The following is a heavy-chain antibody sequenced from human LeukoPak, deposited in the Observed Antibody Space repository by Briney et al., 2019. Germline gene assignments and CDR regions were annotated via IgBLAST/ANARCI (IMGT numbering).Heavy chain of an antibody. Sequence: GGSLRLSCAASGFPFRNYAIHWVRQAPGKGLEWVGRIRSKANSYATAYAASVKGRFTISRDDSKNTAYLQMNSLKTEDTAVYYCTSENWNDVYWGQGTLVTVSS. CDR1: GFPFRNYA. J-gene: IGHJ4*02. CDR2: IRSKANSYAT. D-gene: IGHD1-1*01. CDR3: TSENWNDVY. V-gene: IGHV3-73*01.